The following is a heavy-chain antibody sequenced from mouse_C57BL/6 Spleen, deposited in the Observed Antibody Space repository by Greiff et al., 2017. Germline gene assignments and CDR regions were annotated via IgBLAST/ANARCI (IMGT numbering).Heavy chain of an antibody. J-gene: IGHJ4*01. V-gene: IGHV1-82*01. CDR3: ARKKLLGGAMDY. CDR1: GYAFSSSW. D-gene: IGHD2-12*01. CDR2: IYPGDGDP. Sequence: VQLQESGPELVKPGASVKISCKASGYAFSSSWMNWVKQRPGKGLEWIGRIYPGDGDPNYNGKFKGKATLAAYKSSSTAYMQLSSLTSEDSAVYCCARKKLLGGAMDYWGQGTSVTVST.